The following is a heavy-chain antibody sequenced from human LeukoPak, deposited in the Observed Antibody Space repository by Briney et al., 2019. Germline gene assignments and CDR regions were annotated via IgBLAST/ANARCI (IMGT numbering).Heavy chain of an antibody. CDR3: ARDKAIFGVVTPSYYFDY. CDR2: INPSGGST. D-gene: IGHD3-3*01. CDR1: GYTFTSYY. V-gene: IGHV1-46*01. Sequence: GASVKVSCTASGYTFTSYYMHWVRQAPGQGLEWMGIINPSGGSTSYAQKFQGRVTMTRDTSTSTVYMELSSLRSEDTAVYYCARDKAIFGVVTPSYYFDYWGQGTLVTVSS. J-gene: IGHJ4*02.